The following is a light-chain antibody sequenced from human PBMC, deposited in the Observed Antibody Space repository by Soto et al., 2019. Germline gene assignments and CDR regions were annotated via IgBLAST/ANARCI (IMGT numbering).Light chain of an antibody. J-gene: IGLJ1*01. Sequence: QSVLTQPASVSGSPGQSITISCTGTSSDIDAYNYVSWYQQHPGKAPKLMIYDVSNRPSGISSRFSGSKSGNTASLTISGLQAEDEADYYCGSYTTSSNYVFGTGTKVTVL. V-gene: IGLV2-14*01. CDR1: SSDIDAYNY. CDR3: GSYTTSSNYV. CDR2: DVS.